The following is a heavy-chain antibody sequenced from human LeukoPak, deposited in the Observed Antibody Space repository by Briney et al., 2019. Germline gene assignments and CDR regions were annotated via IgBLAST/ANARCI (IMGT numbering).Heavy chain of an antibody. Sequence: PSETLSLTCTVSGGSISSSSYYWGWIRQPPAKGLEWIGNIYRTGTTFLNPSLQSRLSMSVDTSKNTFSLNLKSVTAADTAVYYCARNGYNPVAYDFWGPGTVVTVSS. CDR2: IYRTGTT. CDR1: GGSISSSSYY. V-gene: IGHV4-39*02. J-gene: IGHJ3*01. CDR3: ARNGYNPVAYDF. D-gene: IGHD5-24*01.